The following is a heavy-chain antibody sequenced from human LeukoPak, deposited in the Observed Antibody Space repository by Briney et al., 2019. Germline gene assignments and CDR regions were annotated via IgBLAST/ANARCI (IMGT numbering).Heavy chain of an antibody. V-gene: IGHV4-59*01. D-gene: IGHD3-10*01. CDR1: GGSISSYY. CDR3: ARTYYYGSGSYGFDY. Sequence: SETLSLTCTVSGGSISSYYWSWIRQPPGKGLEWIGSIYYSGSTNYNPSLKSRVTISVDTSKNQFSLKLSSVTAADTAVYYCARTYYYGSGSYGFDYWGQGTLVTVSS. J-gene: IGHJ4*02. CDR2: IYYSGST.